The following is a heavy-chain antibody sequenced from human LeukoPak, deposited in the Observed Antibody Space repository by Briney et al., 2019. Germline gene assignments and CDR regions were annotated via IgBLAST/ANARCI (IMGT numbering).Heavy chain of an antibody. CDR3: ARVRSGSYSYYFDY. Sequence: ASVKVSCKASGYTFTSYDINWVRQATGQGLEWMGWTNPNSGNTGYAQKFQGRVTITRNTSISTAYMELSSLRSEDTAVYYCARVRSGSYSYYFDYWGQGTLVTVSS. J-gene: IGHJ4*02. CDR2: TNPNSGNT. CDR1: GYTFTSYD. D-gene: IGHD1-26*01. V-gene: IGHV1-8*03.